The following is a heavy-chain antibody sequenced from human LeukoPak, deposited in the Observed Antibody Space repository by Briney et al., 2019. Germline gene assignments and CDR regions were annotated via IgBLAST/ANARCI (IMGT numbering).Heavy chain of an antibody. CDR2: ISGSGGST. CDR3: ARPGGLGNYATGSWFDP. D-gene: IGHD1-7*01. CDR1: GFTFSSYA. J-gene: IGHJ5*02. Sequence: GGSLRLSCAASGFTFSSYAMSWVRQAPGKGLEWVAAISGSGGSTYYADSVKGRCTSCSDNSKNTLYMQMNSLRAEDTAMYYCARPGGLGNYATGSWFDPWGQGTLVTVSS. V-gene: IGHV3-23*01.